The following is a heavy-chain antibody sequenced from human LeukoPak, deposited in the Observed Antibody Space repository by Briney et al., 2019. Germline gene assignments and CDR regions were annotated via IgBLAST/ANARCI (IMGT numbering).Heavy chain of an antibody. CDR1: GYTFTSYG. J-gene: IGHJ4*02. CDR2: ISAYNGNT. CDR3: AREGPGLSGNYYDSSGYSQDPGY. D-gene: IGHD3-22*01. Sequence: ASVKVSCKASGYTFTSYGISWVRQAPGQGLEWMGWISAYNGNTNYAQKLQGRVTMTTDTSTSTAYMGLRSLRSDDTAVYYCAREGPGLSGNYYDSSGYSQDPGYWGQGTLVTVSS. V-gene: IGHV1-18*01.